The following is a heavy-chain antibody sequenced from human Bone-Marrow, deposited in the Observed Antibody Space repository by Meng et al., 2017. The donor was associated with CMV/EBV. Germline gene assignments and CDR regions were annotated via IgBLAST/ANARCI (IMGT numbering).Heavy chain of an antibody. CDR2: IKQDGSEK. CDR1: GFTFSSYA. Sequence: GESLKISCAVSGFTFSSYAMHWVRQAPGKGLEWVANIKQDGSEKYYVDSVKGRFTIPRDNAKSSLYLQMNSLRAENTAVYYCARGGYQLPQFDPWGQGTLVTVSS. D-gene: IGHD2-2*01. J-gene: IGHJ5*02. CDR3: ARGGYQLPQFDP. V-gene: IGHV3-7*01.